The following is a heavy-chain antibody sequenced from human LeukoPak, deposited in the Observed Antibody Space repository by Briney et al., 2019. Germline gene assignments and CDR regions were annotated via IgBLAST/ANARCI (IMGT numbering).Heavy chain of an antibody. V-gene: IGHV5-51*01. CDR2: IYPGDSDT. J-gene: IGHJ3*02. CDR3: ARNDAFDI. Sequence: GESLKISWKGSGYDFPSYRNGWVRQMPGKGLEWMGIIYPGDSDTTYSPSFQGQVTISADKSISTAYLQWSSLKTSDTAMYYCARNDAFDIWGQGTMVTVSS. CDR1: GYDFPSYR.